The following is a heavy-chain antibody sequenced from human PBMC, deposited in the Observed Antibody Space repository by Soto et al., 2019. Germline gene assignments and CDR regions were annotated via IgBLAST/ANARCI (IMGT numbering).Heavy chain of an antibody. CDR2: FNAVNGNT. V-gene: IGHV1-3*01. J-gene: IGHJ6*03. D-gene: IGHD3-3*01. CDR3: SGKYYDFWSGSSPGVYSYYMDV. Sequence: ASVKVSCKASGYTFTSYAMHWVRQAPGQRLEWKGWFNAVNGNTKYSQKFQGRVTITRDTSASTAYMELSSLRSEDTAVYYCSGKYYDFWSGSSPGVYSYYMDVWGKGTTVTVSS. CDR1: GYTFTSYA.